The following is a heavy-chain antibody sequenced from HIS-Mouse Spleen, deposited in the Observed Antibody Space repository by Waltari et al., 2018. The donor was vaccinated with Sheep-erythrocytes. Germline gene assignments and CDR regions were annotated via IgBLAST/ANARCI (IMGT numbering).Heavy chain of an antibody. V-gene: IGHV3-21*01. CDR3: ARDPSRGYSYGWDYFDY. D-gene: IGHD5-18*01. J-gene: IGHJ4*02. Sequence: WVRQAPGKGLEWVSSISSSSSYIYYADSVKGRFTISRDNAKNSLYLQMNRLRAEDTAVYYCARDPSRGYSYGWDYFDYWGQGTLVTVSS. CDR2: ISSSSSYI.